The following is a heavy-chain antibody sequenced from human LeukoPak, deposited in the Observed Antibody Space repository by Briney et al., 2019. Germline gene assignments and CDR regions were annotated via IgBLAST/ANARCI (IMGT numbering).Heavy chain of an antibody. D-gene: IGHD5-12*01. V-gene: IGHV7-4-1*02. CDR1: GYTFTSYA. J-gene: IGHJ4*02. CDR2: INTNTENP. CDR3: ARGHRGYDFFDYESEFLDY. Sequence: ASVKVSCKASGYTFTSYAMHWVRQAPAQGLEWMGWINTNTENPTYAQGFTGRFVFSVDTSVSTAYLQITNLKAEDTAVYYCARGHRGYDFFDYESEFLDYWGQGSLVTVSP.